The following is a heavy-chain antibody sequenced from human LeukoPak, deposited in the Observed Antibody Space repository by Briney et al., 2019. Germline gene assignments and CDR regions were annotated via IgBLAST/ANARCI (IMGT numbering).Heavy chain of an antibody. CDR3: ATVTMGAEHFQH. Sequence: ASVKVSCKVSGYTLTELSMHWVRQAPGKGLEWMGGFDPEDGETIYAQKFQGRVTMTEDTSTDTAYMELSSLRSEDTAVYYCATVTMGAEHFQHWGQGTLVTVSS. CDR2: FDPEDGET. CDR1: GYTLTELS. D-gene: IGHD2-2*01. V-gene: IGHV1-24*01. J-gene: IGHJ1*01.